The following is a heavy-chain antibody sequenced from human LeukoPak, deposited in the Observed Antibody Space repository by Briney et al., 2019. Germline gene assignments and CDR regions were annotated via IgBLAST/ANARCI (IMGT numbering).Heavy chain of an antibody. D-gene: IGHD3-22*01. V-gene: IGHV3-9*01. Sequence: PGRSLRLSCAASGFTFDDYAMHWVRQAPGKGLEWVSGISWNSGSIGYADSVKGRFTISRDNAKNSLYLQMNSLRAEDTALNYCAKGISVVVITHFDYWGQGTLVTVSS. CDR3: AKGISVVVITHFDY. CDR2: ISWNSGSI. J-gene: IGHJ4*02. CDR1: GFTFDDYA.